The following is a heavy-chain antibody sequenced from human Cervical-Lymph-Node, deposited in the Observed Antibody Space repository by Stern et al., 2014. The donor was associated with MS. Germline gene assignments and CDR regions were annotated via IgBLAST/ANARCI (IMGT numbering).Heavy chain of an antibody. Sequence: VQLVQSGGGLVQPGGSLKLSCAASGFTFSGSAMHWVRQASGKGLEWVGRIRSKANSYATAYAASVKGRFTISRDDSKNTAYLQMNSLKTEDTAVYFCTRTQQLAAFDIWGQGTMVTVSS. CDR2: IRSKANSYAT. J-gene: IGHJ3*02. V-gene: IGHV3-73*01. D-gene: IGHD6-13*01. CDR3: TRTQQLAAFDI. CDR1: GFTFSGSA.